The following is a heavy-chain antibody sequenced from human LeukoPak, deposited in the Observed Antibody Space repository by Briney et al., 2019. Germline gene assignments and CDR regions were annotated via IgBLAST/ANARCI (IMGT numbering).Heavy chain of an antibody. J-gene: IGHJ4*02. CDR2: IESKIDGETT. Sequence: GGSLRLSCAASGFTFSNAWMSWVRQAPGKGLEWVGHIESKIDGETTGYAAPVKGRFTISRDDSKNMLYLQMNSLKTEDTAVYYCTTELGLSFGVRYFDHWGQGTSATVSS. D-gene: IGHD3-10*01. CDR1: GFTFSNAW. V-gene: IGHV3-15*04. CDR3: TTELGLSFGVRYFDH.